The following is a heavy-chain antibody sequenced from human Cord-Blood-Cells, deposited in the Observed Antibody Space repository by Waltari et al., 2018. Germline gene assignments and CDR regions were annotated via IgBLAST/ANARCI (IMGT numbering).Heavy chain of an antibody. V-gene: IGHV4-4*07. Sequence: QVQLQESGPGLVKPSETLSLTCPVSGGSISSYYWSWIRQPAGKGLEWLGRIYTSGSTNYNPSRKSRGTMSVDTSKNQFSLKLSSVTAADTAVYYCARVAKSGYSYYYYMDVWGKGTTVTVSS. CDR3: ARVAKSGYSYYYYMDV. J-gene: IGHJ6*03. CDR2: IYTSGST. CDR1: GGSISSYY. D-gene: IGHD3-3*01.